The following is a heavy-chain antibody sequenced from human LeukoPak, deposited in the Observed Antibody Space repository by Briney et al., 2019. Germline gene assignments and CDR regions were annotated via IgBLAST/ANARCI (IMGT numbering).Heavy chain of an antibody. CDR1: GYTFIGYY. J-gene: IGHJ6*02. CDR3: ARDQGLNLRGSYYGMDV. D-gene: IGHD5/OR15-5a*01. CDR2: INPNSGGT. Sequence: ASVKVSCKASGYTFIGYYMHWVRQAPGQGLEWMGWINPNSGGTNYAQKFQGRVTMTRDTSISTAYMELSRLRSDDTAVYYCARDQGLNLRGSYYGMDVWGQGTTVTVSS. V-gene: IGHV1-2*02.